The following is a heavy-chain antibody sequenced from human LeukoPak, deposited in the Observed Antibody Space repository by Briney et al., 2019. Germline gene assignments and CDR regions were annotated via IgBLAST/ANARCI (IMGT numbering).Heavy chain of an antibody. CDR3: ARDEYRSRWLHP. CDR1: GFTFSSYW. V-gene: IGHV3-7*01. D-gene: IGHD5-24*01. J-gene: IGHJ5*02. CDR2: IKGDGSEK. Sequence: GGSLRLSCAASGFTFSSYWMSWVRLAPGKGLEWVANIKGDGSEKWYADSVKGRFTISRDNAQNSVHLQMNSLRAEDTAVYHCARDEYRSRWLHPWVQETLVTVTS.